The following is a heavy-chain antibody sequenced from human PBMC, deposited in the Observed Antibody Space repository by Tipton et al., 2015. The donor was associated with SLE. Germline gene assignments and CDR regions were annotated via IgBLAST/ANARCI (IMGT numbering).Heavy chain of an antibody. D-gene: IGHD2-15*01. Sequence: SLRLSCSVSGGSITSIHHWSWVRQPPGKGLEWIGEIFHTGSTNYNPSLKSRLTISVDTSRNQFSLKLSSVTAADTAVYYCARDRCSGGGCYFDFWGLGALVTVSS. CDR1: GGSITSIHH. CDR2: IFHTGST. J-gene: IGHJ4*02. V-gene: IGHV4-4*02. CDR3: ARDRCSGGGCYFDF.